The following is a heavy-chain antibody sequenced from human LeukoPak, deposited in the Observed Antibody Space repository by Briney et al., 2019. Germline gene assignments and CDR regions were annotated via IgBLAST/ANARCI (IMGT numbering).Heavy chain of an antibody. V-gene: IGHV3-9*01. D-gene: IGHD6-19*01. Sequence: PGGSLRLSCAASGFTFDGYAMHWGRQAPRKGLERVSGISWNSGSIGYADSVKGRFTISRDNAKNSLYLQMDSLRAEDTALYYCAKEDSSGWYSSAFDIWGQGTMVTVSS. CDR1: GFTFDGYA. J-gene: IGHJ3*02. CDR2: ISWNSGSI. CDR3: AKEDSSGWYSSAFDI.